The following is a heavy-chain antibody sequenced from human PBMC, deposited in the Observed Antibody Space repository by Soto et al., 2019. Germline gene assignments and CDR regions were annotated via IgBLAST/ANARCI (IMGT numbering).Heavy chain of an antibody. J-gene: IGHJ3*02. CDR1: GYTFSSYY. CDR3: ARDHIAAADTYALDI. V-gene: IGHV1-46*01. D-gene: IGHD6-25*01. Sequence: ASVKVSCKASGYTFSSYYMHWVRQAPGQGLEWVGLINPGTGATTYAQKFQGRATMTSDTSTSTVYMELRSLTSEDTAVYYCARDHIAAADTYALDIWGQGAMVTVSS. CDR2: INPGTGAT.